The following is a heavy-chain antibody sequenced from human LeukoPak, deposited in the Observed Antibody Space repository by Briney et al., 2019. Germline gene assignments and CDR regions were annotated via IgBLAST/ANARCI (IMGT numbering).Heavy chain of an antibody. CDR1: GGSFSGYY. CDR3: ARRFTYYDSSGYYY. V-gene: IGHV4-34*01. D-gene: IGHD3-22*01. CDR2: INHSGST. Sequence: PSETLSLTCAVYGGSFSGYYWSWIRQPPGKGLEWIGEINHSGSTNYNPSLKSRVTISVDTSKNQFSLKLSSVTAADTAVYYCARRFTYYDSSGYYYWGQGTLVTVSS. J-gene: IGHJ4*02.